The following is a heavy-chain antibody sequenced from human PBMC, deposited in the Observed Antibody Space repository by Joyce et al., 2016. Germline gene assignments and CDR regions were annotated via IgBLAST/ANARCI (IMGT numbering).Heavy chain of an antibody. Sequence: EVQLLEFGGGLVQPGGSLRLSCAASGIDFNIYSIKWVRQAPVKGLDWVSAISSTGSTTYNADSVKVRFTISRDNPKNTLSLQMNSLRPEDTAIYYCVKPTRSVYFRDTFDAWGQGTMVTVSS. J-gene: IGHJ3*01. V-gene: IGHV3-23*01. CDR2: ISSTGSTT. D-gene: IGHD3-3*01. CDR3: VKPTRSVYFRDTFDA. CDR1: GIDFNIYS.